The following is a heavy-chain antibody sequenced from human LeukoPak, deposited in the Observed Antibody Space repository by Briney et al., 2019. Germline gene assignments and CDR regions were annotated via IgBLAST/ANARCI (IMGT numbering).Heavy chain of an antibody. D-gene: IGHD2-2*01. CDR1: GFTFSSYA. CDR3: AKDRHAPGRYCSSTSCFPFDS. CDR2: ISGSGGST. V-gene: IGHV3-23*01. Sequence: GGSLRLSCVVSGFTFSSYAMSWVRRAPGKGLEWVSGISGSGGSTYYADSVKGRFTISRDNTKNTLYLQLNSLSAEDTAVYYCAKDRHAPGRYCSSTSCFPFDSWGQGTLVTVSS. J-gene: IGHJ5*01.